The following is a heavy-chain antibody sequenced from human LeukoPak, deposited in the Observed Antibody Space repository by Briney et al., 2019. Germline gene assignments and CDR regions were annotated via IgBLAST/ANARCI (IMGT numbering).Heavy chain of an antibody. CDR3: ARAGSTSCYKCWFDP. J-gene: IGHJ5*02. CDR1: GYSFTSYW. D-gene: IGHD2-2*02. V-gene: IGHV5-10-1*01. Sequence: GESLKISCKGSGYSFTSYWISWVRQMPGKGLEWMGRIDPSDSYTNYSPSFQGHVTISADKSISTAYLQWSSLKALDTAMYYCARAGSTSCYKCWFDPWGQGTLVTVSS. CDR2: IDPSDSYT.